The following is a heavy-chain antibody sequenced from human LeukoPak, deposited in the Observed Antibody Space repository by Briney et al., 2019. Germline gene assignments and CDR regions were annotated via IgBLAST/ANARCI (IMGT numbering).Heavy chain of an antibody. V-gene: IGHV4-39*01. CDR3: VRVPAAIDAFDI. J-gene: IGHJ3*02. Sequence: SETLSLTCSVSGGSISSSSSYWGWIRQPPGKGLEWIGSIYYSGSTYYNPSLKSRVTISVDTSKNQFSLKLSSVTAADTAVYYCVRVPAAIDAFDIWGQGTMVTVSS. CDR1: GGSISSSSSY. CDR2: IYYSGST. D-gene: IGHD2-2*01.